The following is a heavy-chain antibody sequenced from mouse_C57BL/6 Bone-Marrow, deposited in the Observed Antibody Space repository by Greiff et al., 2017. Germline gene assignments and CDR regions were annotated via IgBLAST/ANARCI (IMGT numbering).Heavy chain of an antibody. J-gene: IGHJ1*03. CDR2: IDPENGDT. V-gene: IGHV14-4*01. D-gene: IGHD1-1*01. CDR3: TSLYGSSHWYFDV. Sequence: EVQLQESGAELVRPGASVKLSCTASGFNIKDDYMHWVKQRPEQGLEWIGWIDPENGDTEYASQFQGKATITADTSSNTAYLQLSSLSSEDTAVYYCTSLYGSSHWYFDVWGTGSTVTVSS. CDR1: GFNIKDDY.